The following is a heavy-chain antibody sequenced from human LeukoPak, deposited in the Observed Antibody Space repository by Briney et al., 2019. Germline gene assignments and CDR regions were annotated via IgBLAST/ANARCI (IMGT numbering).Heavy chain of an antibody. CDR3: AGTYCSGGSCYSGNPFDY. CDR2: ISYDGSNK. V-gene: IGHV3-30*03. CDR1: GFTFSSYG. D-gene: IGHD2-15*01. J-gene: IGHJ4*02. Sequence: PGGSLRLSCAASGFTFSSYGMHWVRQAPGKGLEWVTVISYDGSNKYYADSVKGRFTISRDNSKNTLYLQMGSLRAEDMAVYYCAGTYCSGGSCYSGNPFDYWGQGTLVTVSS.